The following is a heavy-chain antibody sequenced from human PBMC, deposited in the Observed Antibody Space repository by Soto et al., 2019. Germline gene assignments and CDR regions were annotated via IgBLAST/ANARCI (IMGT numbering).Heavy chain of an antibody. V-gene: IGHV1-69*13. Sequence: SGKVSFKASGGTFISYAISWVRQAPGQGLEWMGGIIPIFGTSNYAQKFQGRVTITADESTSTAYMELSSLKSEDTAVYYCARGGSSSSNPGYNWFDPWGQGTLVTVSS. J-gene: IGHJ5*02. CDR3: ARGGSSSSNPGYNWFDP. D-gene: IGHD6-6*01. CDR2: IIPIFGTS. CDR1: GGTFISYA.